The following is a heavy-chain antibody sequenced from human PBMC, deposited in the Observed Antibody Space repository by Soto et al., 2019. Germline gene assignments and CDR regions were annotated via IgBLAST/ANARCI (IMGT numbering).Heavy chain of an antibody. D-gene: IGHD3-16*02. CDR1: GFTFSSYA. V-gene: IGHV3-23*01. CDR3: AKDRMYLGELSLIYFDY. CDR2: ISGSGGST. Sequence: GGSLRLSCAASGFTFSSYAMSWVRQAPGKGLEWVSAISGSGGSTYYADSVKGRFTISRDNSKNTLYLQMNSLRAEDTAVYYCAKDRMYLGELSLIYFDYWGQGTLVTVSS. J-gene: IGHJ4*02.